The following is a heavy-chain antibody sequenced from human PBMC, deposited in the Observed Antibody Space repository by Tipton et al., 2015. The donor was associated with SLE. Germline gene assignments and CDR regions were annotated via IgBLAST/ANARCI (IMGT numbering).Heavy chain of an antibody. CDR2: IWDDGSSE. CDR1: GFTVSSNY. V-gene: IGHV3-33*08. D-gene: IGHD1-1*01. CDR3: ARDGTTADSMDV. Sequence: SLRLSCAASGFTVSSNYMSWVRQAPGKGLEWVAGIWDDGSSENSADSVKGRFTISRDSSKTALNLQMNSLRVEDAAVYYCARDGTTADSMDVWGNGTTVTVSS. J-gene: IGHJ6*03.